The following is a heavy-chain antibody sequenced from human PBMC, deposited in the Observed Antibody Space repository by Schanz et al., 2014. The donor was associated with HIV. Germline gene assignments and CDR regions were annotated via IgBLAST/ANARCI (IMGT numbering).Heavy chain of an antibody. D-gene: IGHD6-6*01. CDR2: IKPDGSET. V-gene: IGHV3-7*01. CDR3: ASAYSGSSQFEN. CDR1: GFTFSTNW. Sequence: EVQLVESGGGLVQPGGSLRLSCAASGFTFSTNWMSWVRQAPGKGLEWVANIKPDGSETHYMDFVKGRFIISRDNTKNTLYLHLTSLRVEDTAVYFCASAYSGSSQFENWGQGDLLTVTT. J-gene: IGHJ4*02.